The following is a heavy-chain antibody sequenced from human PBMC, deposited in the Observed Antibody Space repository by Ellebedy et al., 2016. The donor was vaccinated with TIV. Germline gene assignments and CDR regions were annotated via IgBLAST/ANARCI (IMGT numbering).Heavy chain of an antibody. V-gene: IGHV1-2*02. J-gene: IGHJ4*02. CDR1: GYTFTGYY. Sequence: ASVKVSCKASGYTFTGYYMHWVRQAPGQGLEWMGWINPNSGGTNYAQKFQGRVTMTRDTSISTAYMELSSLRSEDTAVYYCGGSPYYYGSGSYYIDYWGQGTLVTVSS. CDR2: INPNSGGT. D-gene: IGHD3-10*01. CDR3: GGSPYYYGSGSYYIDY.